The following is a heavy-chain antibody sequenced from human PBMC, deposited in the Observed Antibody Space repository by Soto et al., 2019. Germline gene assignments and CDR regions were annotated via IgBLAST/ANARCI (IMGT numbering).Heavy chain of an antibody. V-gene: IGHV1-69*12. CDR3: GSRRLPTDSCSGMAV. Sequence: QVQLVQSGAEVKKPGSSVKVSCKASVGTFSSYAISWVRQAPGQGLEWMGGIIPIFGTANYAQKFQGRVTITADDSTSTASMELSSLRPDYAAVYYCGSRRLPTDSCSGMAVWGQGTTVTVSS. CDR2: IIPIFGTA. J-gene: IGHJ6*02. D-gene: IGHD3-16*01. CDR1: VGTFSSYA.